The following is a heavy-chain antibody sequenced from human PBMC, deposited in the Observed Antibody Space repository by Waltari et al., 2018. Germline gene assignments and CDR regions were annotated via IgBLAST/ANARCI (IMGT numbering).Heavy chain of an antibody. V-gene: IGHV4-38-2*01. CDR3: ARRAIAVAGSYYFDY. J-gene: IGHJ4*02. Sequence: QVQLQESGPGLVKPSETLSLTCAVSGYSISSGYYWGWIRQPPGKGLGWIGSIYHSGSTYCNPSLKSRVTISVDTSKNQFSLKLSSVTAADTAVYYCARRAIAVAGSYYFDYWGQGTLVTVSS. CDR1: GYSISSGYY. CDR2: IYHSGST. D-gene: IGHD6-19*01.